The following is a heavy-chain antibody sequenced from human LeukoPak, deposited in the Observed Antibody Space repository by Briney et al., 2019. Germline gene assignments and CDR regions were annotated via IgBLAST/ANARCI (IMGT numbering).Heavy chain of an antibody. CDR1: GLNFADYA. D-gene: IGHD3-10*01. CDR2: ISSSSSYI. V-gene: IGHV3-21*01. Sequence: NPGGSLRLSCVVSGLNFADYAMHWVRQAPGKGLEWVSSISSSSSYIYYADSVKGRFTISRDNAKNSLYLQMNSLRAEDTAVYYCARDLHITMVRGVDYWGQGTLVTVSS. CDR3: ARDLHITMVRGVDY. J-gene: IGHJ4*02.